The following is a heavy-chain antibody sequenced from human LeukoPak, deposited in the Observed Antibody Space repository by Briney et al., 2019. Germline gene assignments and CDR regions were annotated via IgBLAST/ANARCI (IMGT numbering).Heavy chain of an antibody. J-gene: IGHJ4*02. V-gene: IGHV4-39*07. CDR1: GGSISSSSYY. D-gene: IGHD3-16*02. Sequence: PSETLSLTCTVSGGSISSSSYYWGWIRQPPGKGLEWIGSIYYSGSTYYNPSLKSRVTISVDTSKNQFSLKLSSVTAADTAVYYCARTSFQLYDYWGQGTLVTVSS. CDR3: ARTSFQLYDY. CDR2: IYYSGST.